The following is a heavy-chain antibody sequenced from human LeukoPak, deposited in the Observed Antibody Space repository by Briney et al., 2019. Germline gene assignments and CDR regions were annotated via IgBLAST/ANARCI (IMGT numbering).Heavy chain of an antibody. CDR2: VSGSGGST. CDR3: AKARRSGGVSQFDS. J-gene: IGHJ4*02. CDR1: GFTFSSYA. V-gene: IGHV3-23*01. D-gene: IGHD3-16*01. Sequence: GGSLRLSCAASGFTFSSYAMSWVRQAPGKGLERVSGVSGSGGSTYYGDSVKGRFTISRDNSQSTLYLQMNSLRAEDTAVYYCAKARRSGGVSQFDSWGQGTLVTVSS.